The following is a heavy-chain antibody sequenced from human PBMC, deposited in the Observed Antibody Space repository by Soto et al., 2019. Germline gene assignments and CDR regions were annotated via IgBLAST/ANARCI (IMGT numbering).Heavy chain of an antibody. D-gene: IGHD4-17*01. J-gene: IGHJ4*02. CDR1: GFTFSSYA. CDR2: ISGSGGST. V-gene: IGHV3-23*01. Sequence: PGGSLRLSCAASGFTFSSYAMSWVRQAPGKGLEWVSAISGSGGSTYYADSVKGRFTIPRDNSKNTLYLQMNSLRAEDTAVYYCAKTTTVTTKNPPVPLDYWGQGTLVTVSS. CDR3: AKTTTVTTKNPPVPLDY.